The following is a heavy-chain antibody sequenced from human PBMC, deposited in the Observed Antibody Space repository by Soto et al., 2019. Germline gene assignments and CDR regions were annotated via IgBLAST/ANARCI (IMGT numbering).Heavy chain of an antibody. CDR1: GYTFTGYY. V-gene: IGHV1-2*04. D-gene: IGHD5-18*01. CDR2: INPNSGGT. Sequence: GASVKVSCKASGYTFTGYYMHWVRQAPGQGLEWMGWINPNSGGTNYAQKFQGWVTMTRDTSISTAYMELSRLRSDGTAVYYCARGASSVDTSFDYWGQGTLVTVSS. CDR3: ARGASSVDTSFDY. J-gene: IGHJ4*02.